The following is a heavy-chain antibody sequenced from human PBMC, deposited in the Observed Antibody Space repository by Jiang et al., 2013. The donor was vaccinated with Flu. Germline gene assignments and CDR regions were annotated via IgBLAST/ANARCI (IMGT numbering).Heavy chain of an antibody. CDR2: IYYSGIT. CDR3: ARQPYKVRGVLDAFQI. J-gene: IGHJ3*02. Sequence: GSGLVKPSETLSLTCAVSGGSIASSGSHWGWVRLPPGKGLEWIGSIYYSGITYYNPSLESRVMISVDTSQNQFSLRLNSVTAADTAVYYCARQPYKVRGVLDAFQIWGQGTMVNVSS. D-gene: IGHD3-10*01. V-gene: IGHV4-39*01. CDR1: GGSIASSGSH.